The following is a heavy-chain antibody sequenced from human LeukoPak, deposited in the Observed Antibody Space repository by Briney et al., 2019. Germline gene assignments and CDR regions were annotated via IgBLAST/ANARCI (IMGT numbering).Heavy chain of an antibody. CDR1: GGSISSYY. D-gene: IGHD2-2*01. V-gene: IGHV4-59*13. Sequence: SETLSLTCTVSGGSISSYYWSWIRQPPGKGLEWIGYIYYSGSTNYNSSLKSRVTISVDTSKNQFSLKLSSVTAADTAVYYCARELHCSSTSCYRDYYYGMDVWGQGTTVTVSS. CDR2: IYYSGST. CDR3: ARELHCSSTSCYRDYYYGMDV. J-gene: IGHJ6*02.